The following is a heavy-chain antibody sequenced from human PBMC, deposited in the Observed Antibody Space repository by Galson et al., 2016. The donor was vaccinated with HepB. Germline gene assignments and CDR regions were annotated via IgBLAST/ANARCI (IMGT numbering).Heavy chain of an antibody. J-gene: IGHJ4*02. CDR3: ARFQDCSGGSCYSNY. V-gene: IGHV5-51*01. CDR1: GYSFTTYW. D-gene: IGHD2-15*01. CDR2: IYPGDSDT. Sequence: QSGAEVKKPGESLKISCKGSGYSFTTYWIGWVRQMPGKGLEWLGIIYPGDSDTTYSPSLQGQVTISADKSISTAYLQWSSLKASDTAMYYCARFQDCSGGSCYSNYWGQGTLVTVSS.